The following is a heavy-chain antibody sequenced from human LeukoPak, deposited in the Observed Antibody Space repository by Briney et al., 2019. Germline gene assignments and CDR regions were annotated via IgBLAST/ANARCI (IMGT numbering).Heavy chain of an antibody. CDR1: GGSISGYY. CDR3: ARLHSSRAEEFDP. CDR2: IYYTGIT. Sequence: SETLSLTCTVSGGSISGYYWSWIRQSPGKGLEGIGYIYYTGITAYNPSLGSRVTISVDRSNNQFSLTLTSVTAADTAVYYCARLHSSRAEEFDPWGQGTLVTVSS. V-gene: IGHV4-59*01. J-gene: IGHJ5*02.